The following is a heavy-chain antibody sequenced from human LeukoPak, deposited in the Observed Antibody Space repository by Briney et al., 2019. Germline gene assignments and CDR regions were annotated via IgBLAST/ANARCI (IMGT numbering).Heavy chain of an antibody. CDR1: GFTFRSSS. J-gene: IGHJ4*02. CDR2: IRFDGSTK. V-gene: IGHV3-30*02. Sequence: GGSLRLSCAASGFTFRSSSMHWVRQAPGKGLEWLAFIRFDGSTKYYADSVKGRFTVSRDNSKSTLYLQMNSLRAEDTAVYYCAQPDFWGQGTLVTVSS. CDR3: AQPDF.